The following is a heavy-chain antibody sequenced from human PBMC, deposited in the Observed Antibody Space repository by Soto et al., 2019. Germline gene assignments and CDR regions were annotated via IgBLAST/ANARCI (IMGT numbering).Heavy chain of an antibody. Sequence: PGESLKISCKGSGYGFTSCWIGWVRQMPGKGLEWMGIIYPGDSDTRYSPSFQGQVTISADKSISTAYLQWSSLKASDTAMYYCARLGEDSSGWYSVFDCWGQGTLVTVSS. CDR2: IYPGDSDT. D-gene: IGHD6-19*01. J-gene: IGHJ4*02. CDR3: ARLGEDSSGWYSVFDC. V-gene: IGHV5-51*01. CDR1: GYGFTSCW.